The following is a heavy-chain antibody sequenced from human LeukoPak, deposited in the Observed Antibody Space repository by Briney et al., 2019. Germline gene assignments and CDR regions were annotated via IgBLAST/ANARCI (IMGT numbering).Heavy chain of an antibody. Sequence: ASVKVSCKASGYTFTGYYLHWVRQAPGQGLEWMGWMNPNSGNTGYAQKFQGRVTMTRNTSISTAYMELSSLRSEDTAVYYCARAGVLWFGEPEDAFDIWGQGTMVTVSS. V-gene: IGHV1-8*01. CDR2: MNPNSGNT. CDR3: ARAGVLWFGEPEDAFDI. J-gene: IGHJ3*02. CDR1: GYTFTGYY. D-gene: IGHD3-10*01.